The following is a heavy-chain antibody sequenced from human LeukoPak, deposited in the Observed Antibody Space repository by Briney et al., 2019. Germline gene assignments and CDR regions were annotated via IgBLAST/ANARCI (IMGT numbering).Heavy chain of an antibody. CDR3: AKWGLSRFDY. D-gene: IGHD3-16*02. J-gene: IGHJ4*02. CDR1: GITFRSYA. Sequence: GGSLRLSCAASGITFRSYAMSWVRQARGKGLEWVSAINGDGGSTYYADSVKGRFTISRDNSNNTLFLQMNSLRAEDTAVYYCAKWGLSRFDYWGQGTLVTVSS. CDR2: INGDGGST. V-gene: IGHV3-23*01.